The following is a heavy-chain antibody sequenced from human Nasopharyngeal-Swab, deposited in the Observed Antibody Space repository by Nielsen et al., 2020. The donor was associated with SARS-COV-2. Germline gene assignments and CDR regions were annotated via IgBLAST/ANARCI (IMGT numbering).Heavy chain of an antibody. CDR3: ARVEGYSMGFPYFDY. CDR2: ISGSGGST. V-gene: IGHV3-23*01. Sequence: GESLKISCAASGFTFSSYAMSWVRQAPGKGLEWVSAISGSGGSTYYADSVKGRFTISRDNAKNSLYLQMNSLRAEDTAVYYCARVEGYSMGFPYFDYWGQGTLVTVSS. J-gene: IGHJ4*02. D-gene: IGHD6-13*01. CDR1: GFTFSSYA.